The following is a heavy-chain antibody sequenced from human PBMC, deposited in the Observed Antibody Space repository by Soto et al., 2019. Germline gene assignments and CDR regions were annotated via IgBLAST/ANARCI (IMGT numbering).Heavy chain of an antibody. CDR3: ASGLIDGSGSYFPYYYGMDV. Sequence: ASVKDSCKASGYTFTNYAMHWVRQAPGQRLEWMGWINAGNGNTKYSQKFQGRVTITRDTSASTAYMELSSLRSEDTAVYYCASGLIDGSGSYFPYYYGMDVWGQGTTVTVSS. CDR1: GYTFTNYA. CDR2: INAGNGNT. J-gene: IGHJ6*02. V-gene: IGHV1-3*01. D-gene: IGHD3-10*01.